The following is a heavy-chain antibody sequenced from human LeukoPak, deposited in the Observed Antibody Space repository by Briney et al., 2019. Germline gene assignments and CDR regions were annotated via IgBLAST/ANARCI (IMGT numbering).Heavy chain of an antibody. CDR2: INHSGST. CDR1: GGSISSSSYY. J-gene: IGHJ4*02. V-gene: IGHV4-39*07. D-gene: IGHD2-2*02. CDR3: ARGSALAAAILGY. Sequence: SETLSLTCTVSGGSISSSSYYWSWIRQPPGKGLEWIGEINHSGSTNYNPSLKSRVTISVDTSKNQFSLKLSSVTAADTAVYYCARGSALAAAILGYWGQGTLVTVSS.